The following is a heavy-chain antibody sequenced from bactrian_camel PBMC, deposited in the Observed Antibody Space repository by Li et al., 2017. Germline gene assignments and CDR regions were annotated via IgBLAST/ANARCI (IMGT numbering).Heavy chain of an antibody. J-gene: IGHJ4*01. CDR1: GYSYGAYH. V-gene: IGHV3S55*01. D-gene: IGHD2*01. CDR2: IDSDVRT. CDR3: AAYCAVVTGMIFPPSPPSDS. Sequence: VQLVESGGGSVQAGGSLRLSCAASGYSYGAYHMAWFRQAPGKEREGVATIDSDVRTRYADSVKGRFTISKDNANYTMYLQMNSLKPEDTGMYYCAAYCAVVTGMIFPPSPPSDSWGPGTQVTVS.